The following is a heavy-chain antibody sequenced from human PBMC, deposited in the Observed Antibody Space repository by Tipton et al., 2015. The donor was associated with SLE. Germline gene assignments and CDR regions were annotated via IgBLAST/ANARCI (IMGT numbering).Heavy chain of an antibody. J-gene: IGHJ6*03. Sequence: PGLVKPSETLSLTCLLSGDSIGRSDYYWSWIRQPPGKGLESIGYIYSSGSSNYNPSLKSRVTIPVDTSKNQFSLKLSSVTAADTAVYYCAREPIGNSGTYWDYYYLFYMDVWGKGTTVTVSS. V-gene: IGHV4-61*08. CDR3: AREPIGNSGTYWDYYYLFYMDV. CDR2: IYSSGSS. CDR1: GDSIGRSDYY. D-gene: IGHD1-26*01.